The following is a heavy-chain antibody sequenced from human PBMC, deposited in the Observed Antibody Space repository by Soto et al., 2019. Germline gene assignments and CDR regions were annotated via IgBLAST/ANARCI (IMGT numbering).Heavy chain of an antibody. Sequence: QVQLVQSGAEMKKPGASVKVSCKASGFTFTNYFFHWVRQAPRQGLEWVGIISPYDGSTNYVQRLQGIVTLTSDTSTNTVYRELSSLRSEDTAVYYCARGDGRGSTGFYYYYGMDVWGHGTTVTVSS. D-gene: IGHD1-26*01. CDR2: ISPYDGST. CDR1: GFTFTNYF. J-gene: IGHJ6*02. V-gene: IGHV1-46*01. CDR3: ARGDGRGSTGFYYYYGMDV.